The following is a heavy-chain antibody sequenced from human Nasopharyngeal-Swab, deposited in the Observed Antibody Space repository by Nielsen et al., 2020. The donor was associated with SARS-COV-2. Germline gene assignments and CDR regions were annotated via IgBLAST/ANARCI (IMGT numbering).Heavy chain of an antibody. D-gene: IGHD6-13*01. J-gene: IGHJ4*02. CDR2: IDHLGTRT. CDR3: ARESYSSTWYGPDS. CDR1: GFPFNSYW. Sequence: GESLKISCAVSGFPFNSYWMHWVRQSPGKGPVWISRIDHLGTRTTYADSVKGRFTISRDNARSTLYLQMHSLRVDDTGIYYCARESYSSTWYGPDSWGQGTLVTVSS. V-gene: IGHV3-74*03.